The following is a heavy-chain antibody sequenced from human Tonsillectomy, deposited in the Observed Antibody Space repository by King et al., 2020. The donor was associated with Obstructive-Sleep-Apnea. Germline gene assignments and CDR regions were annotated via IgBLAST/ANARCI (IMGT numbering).Heavy chain of an antibody. Sequence: QLQESGPGLVKPSETLSLTCTVSGGSISSSSYYWVWFRQPPGKGLEWIGIIYYSGSTYYNPSLQSRVSMSVDTSKNQFSLKLSSVTAADTAVYYCARDRDESSGYTDLWGHGTLVTVSS. CDR2: IYYSGST. J-gene: IGHJ5*02. CDR3: ARDRDESSGYTDL. CDR1: GGSISSSSYY. D-gene: IGHD3-22*01. V-gene: IGHV4-39*07.